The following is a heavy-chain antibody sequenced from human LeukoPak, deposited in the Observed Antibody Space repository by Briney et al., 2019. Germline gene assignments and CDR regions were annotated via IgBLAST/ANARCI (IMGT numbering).Heavy chain of an antibody. CDR1: GYSFTSYY. J-gene: IGHJ4*02. D-gene: IGHD3-16*01. CDR3: ARIGGDGYPHLDY. V-gene: IGHV5-51*01. CDR2: IYPGDSDT. Sequence: GESLKISCKGSGYSFTSYYIGWVRQMPGKGLECMGIIYPGDSDTRYSPSFQGQVTISADKSVSTAYLQWSSLKASDTAMYYWARIGGDGYPHLDYWGQGTLVTVSS.